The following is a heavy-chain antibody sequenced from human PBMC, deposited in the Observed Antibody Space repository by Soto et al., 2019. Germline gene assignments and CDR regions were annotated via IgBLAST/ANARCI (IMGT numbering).Heavy chain of an antibody. CDR2: IWYDGSNK. CDR3: ARHIGHCSTTNCPMSYMDV. J-gene: IGHJ6*03. D-gene: IGHD2-2*01. V-gene: IGHV3-33*01. Sequence: QVQLVESGGGVVQPGKSLRLSCAASGFTFRSYGMHWVRQAPGKGLEWVEIIWYDGSNKYYADSVKGRFTISRDNSKDRMFLQMNSLRAEDTAVYYCARHIGHCSTTNCPMSYMDVWGKGTTVTVSS. CDR1: GFTFRSYG.